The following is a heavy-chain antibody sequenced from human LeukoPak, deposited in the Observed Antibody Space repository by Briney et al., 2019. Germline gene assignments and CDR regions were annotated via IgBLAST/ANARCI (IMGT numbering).Heavy chain of an antibody. V-gene: IGHV3-30*02. CDR1: GFTFSSYG. J-gene: IGHJ4*02. CDR3: AKGDVVRIYSSSWYGYFDY. CDR2: IRYDGSNK. D-gene: IGHD6-13*01. Sequence: GGSLRLSCAASGFTFSSYGMHWVRQALGKGLEWVAFIRYDGSNKYYADSVKGRFTISRDNSKNTLYLQMNSLRAEDTAVYYCAKGDVVRIYSSSWYGYFDYWGQGTLVTVSS.